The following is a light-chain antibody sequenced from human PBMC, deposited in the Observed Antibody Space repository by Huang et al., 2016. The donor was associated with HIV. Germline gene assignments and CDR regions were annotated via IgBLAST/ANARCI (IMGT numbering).Light chain of an antibody. J-gene: IGKJ2*01. Sequence: EIVMAQSPATLSVSPGERVTLSCTASQPINSNLAWYQQKPGQAPRLLIYGASTRANGVPVRFSGSGSGTEFTLTISSLQSEDFAVYYCQQYNNWPPYTFGQGTKLETK. CDR1: QPINSN. V-gene: IGKV3-15*01. CDR3: QQYNNWPPYT. CDR2: GAS.